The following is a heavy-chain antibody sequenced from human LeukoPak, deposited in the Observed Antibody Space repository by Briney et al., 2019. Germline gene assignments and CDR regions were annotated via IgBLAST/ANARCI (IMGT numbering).Heavy chain of an antibody. CDR2: ISGSGGST. D-gene: IGHD5-18*01. CDR1: GFTFSSYS. V-gene: IGHV3-23*01. Sequence: PGGSLRLSCAASGFTFSSYSMNWVRQAPGKGLEWVSAISGSGGSTYYADSVKGRFTISRDNSKNTLYLQMNSLRAEDTAVYYCAKVYAMVTSHFDYWGQGTLVTVSS. J-gene: IGHJ4*02. CDR3: AKVYAMVTSHFDY.